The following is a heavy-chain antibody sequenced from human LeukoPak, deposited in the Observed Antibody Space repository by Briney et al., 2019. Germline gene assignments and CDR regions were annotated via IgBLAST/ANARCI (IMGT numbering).Heavy chain of an antibody. J-gene: IGHJ4*02. CDR2: ISYDGSNI. V-gene: IGHV3-30*18. CDR3: AKESSPAYFDY. Sequence: GGSLRFSCAASGFTFSTYGMHWVRQAPGKGLEWVALISYDGSNIYYADSVKGRFTISRDRSMNTLYLQMNSRRGEDTAVYFCAKESSPAYFDYWGQGTLVTVSS. CDR1: GFTFSTYG. D-gene: IGHD6-6*01.